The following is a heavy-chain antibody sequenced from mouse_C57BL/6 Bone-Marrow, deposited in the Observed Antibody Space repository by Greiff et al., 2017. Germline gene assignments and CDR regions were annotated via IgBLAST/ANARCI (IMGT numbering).Heavy chain of an antibody. Sequence: EVKLMESGGGLVQPGGSMKLSCVASGFTFSNYWMNWVRQSPEKGLEWVAQIRLKSDNYATHYAESVKGRFTISRDDSKSSVYLQMNNLRAEDTGIYYCTAYYYGSRRSYYYAMDYWGQGTSVTVSA. V-gene: IGHV6-3*01. CDR3: TAYYYGSRRSYYYAMDY. CDR2: IRLKSDNYAT. CDR1: GFTFSNYW. D-gene: IGHD1-1*01. J-gene: IGHJ4*01.